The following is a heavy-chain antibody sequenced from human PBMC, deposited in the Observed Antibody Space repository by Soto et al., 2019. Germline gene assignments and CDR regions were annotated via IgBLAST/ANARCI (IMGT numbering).Heavy chain of an antibody. Sequence: SETLSLTCTVSGGSVTSDEDYWTWIRQSPGKGLEWIGYISNSGSTGYNPSLKTRLSMSVDRSKNQFTPRLTSVTAADTAVYFCATESGSTYGYFDHWGQGTQVTVSS. CDR1: GGSVTSDEDY. V-gene: IGHV4-30-4*01. CDR2: ISNSGST. CDR3: ATESGSTYGYFDH. J-gene: IGHJ4*02. D-gene: IGHD5-18*01.